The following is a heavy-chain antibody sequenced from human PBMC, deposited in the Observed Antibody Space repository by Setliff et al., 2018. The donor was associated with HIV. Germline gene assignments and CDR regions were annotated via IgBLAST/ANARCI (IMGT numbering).Heavy chain of an antibody. CDR1: GGSIRSHY. V-gene: IGHV4-59*11. Sequence: SETLSLTCTVSGGSIRSHYWSWIRQPPGKGLEWIGYIYDSGSTNYNPSLKSRVTISVDTSKNQFSLKLSSVTAADTAVYYCARGGAFDWLFLDVWGKGTTVTVS. J-gene: IGHJ6*03. CDR2: IYDSGST. D-gene: IGHD3-9*01. CDR3: ARGGAFDWLFLDV.